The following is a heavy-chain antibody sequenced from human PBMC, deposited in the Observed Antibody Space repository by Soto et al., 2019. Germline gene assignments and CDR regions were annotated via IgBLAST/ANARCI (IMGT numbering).Heavy chain of an antibody. V-gene: IGHV3-23*01. Sequence: PGGSLRLSCAASGFAFSSYAMSWVRQAPGKGLEWVSAISGSGGSTYYADSVKGRFTISRDNSKNTPYLQMNSLRAEDTAVYYCAKDPYYDILTGYYDYWGQGTLVTVSS. J-gene: IGHJ4*02. CDR1: GFAFSSYA. D-gene: IGHD3-9*01. CDR3: AKDPYYDILTGYYDY. CDR2: ISGSGGST.